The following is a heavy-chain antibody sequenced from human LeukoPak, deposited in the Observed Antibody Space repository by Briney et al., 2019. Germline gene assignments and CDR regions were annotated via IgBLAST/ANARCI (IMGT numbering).Heavy chain of an antibody. V-gene: IGHV3-9*01. J-gene: IGHJ6*02. CDR3: AKENSGSWYYYYGMDV. CDR2: ISWNSGSI. CDR1: GFTFDDYA. Sequence: GGSLGLSCAASGFTFDDYAMHWVRQAPGKGLEWVSGISWNSGSIGYADSVKGRFTISRDNAKNSLYLQMNSLRAEDTALYYCAKENSGSWYYYYGMDVWGQGTTVTVSS. D-gene: IGHD6-13*01.